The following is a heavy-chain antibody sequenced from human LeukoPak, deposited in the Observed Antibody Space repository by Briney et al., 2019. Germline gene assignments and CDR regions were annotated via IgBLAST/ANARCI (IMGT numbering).Heavy chain of an antibody. J-gene: IGHJ4*02. CDR2: IIPIFGTA. D-gene: IGHD1-26*01. CDR3: AREGGAYSGSYFDY. V-gene: IGHV1-69*13. CDR1: GGTFSSYA. Sequence: ASVKVSCKASGGTFSSYAISWVRQAPGQGFEWMGGIIPIFGTANYAQKFQGRVTITADESTSTAYMELSSLRSEDTAVYYCAREGGAYSGSYFDYWGQGTLVIVSS.